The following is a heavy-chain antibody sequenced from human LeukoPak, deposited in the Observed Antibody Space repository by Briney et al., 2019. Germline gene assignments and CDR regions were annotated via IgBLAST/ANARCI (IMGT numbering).Heavy chain of an antibody. J-gene: IGHJ4*02. Sequence: PSETLSLACTVSGGSISSYYWSWIRQPPGKGLEWIGYIYYSGSTNYNPSLKSRVTISVDTSKNQFSLKLSSVTAADTAVYYCARGIGGEQQLVLGREVILDYWGQGTLVTVSS. CDR2: IYYSGST. CDR3: ARGIGGEQQLVLGREVILDY. V-gene: IGHV4-59*01. CDR1: GGSISSYY. D-gene: IGHD6-13*01.